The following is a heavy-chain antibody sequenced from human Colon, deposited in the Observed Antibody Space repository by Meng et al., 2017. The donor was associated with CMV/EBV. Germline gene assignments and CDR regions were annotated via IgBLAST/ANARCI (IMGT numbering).Heavy chain of an antibody. V-gene: IGHV3-48*03. J-gene: IGHJ4*02. CDR3: ARGDCGGSCLYY. CDR1: GFTFSSFE. CDR2: ISSRGDTT. D-gene: IGHD2-15*01. Sequence: GESLKISCGGSGFTFSSFEMNWVRQAPGKGLEWVAFISSRGDTTYYADSVKGRFTISRDNAKKSLYLQMNSLRAEDTAVYYCARGDCGGSCLYYWGQGTLVTVSS.